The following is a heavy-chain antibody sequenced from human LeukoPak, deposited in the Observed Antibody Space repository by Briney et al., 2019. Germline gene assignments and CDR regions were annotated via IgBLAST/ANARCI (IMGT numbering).Heavy chain of an antibody. V-gene: IGHV3-23*01. CDR1: GFTFSSYT. D-gene: IGHD3-10*01. Sequence: GGSLRLSCAASGFTFSSYTMNWVRQTPGKGLEWVSTFSGSGGSTYYADSVKGRFTISRDNSKNTLFLEMNSLRAEDSAVYYCAKERFSGMSGSFDYWGQGTLVTVSS. CDR3: AKERFSGMSGSFDY. CDR2: FSGSGGST. J-gene: IGHJ4*02.